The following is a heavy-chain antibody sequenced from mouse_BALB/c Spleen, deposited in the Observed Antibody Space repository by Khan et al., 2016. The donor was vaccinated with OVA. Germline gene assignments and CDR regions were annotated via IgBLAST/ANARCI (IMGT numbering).Heavy chain of an antibody. V-gene: IGHV14-3*02. CDR1: GFNIKDTY. J-gene: IGHJ2*01. D-gene: IGHD1-1*01. CDR2: IDPANGNT. Sequence: VQLQQPGAELVKPGASVKLSCTASGFNIKDTYMHWVKQRPEQGLEWIGRIDPANGNTKHDPKFPGKATITADTSSNTAYLQLSSLTSEDTAVYYCATYFFGSSRYFDYWGQGTTLTVSS. CDR3: ATYFFGSSRYFDY.